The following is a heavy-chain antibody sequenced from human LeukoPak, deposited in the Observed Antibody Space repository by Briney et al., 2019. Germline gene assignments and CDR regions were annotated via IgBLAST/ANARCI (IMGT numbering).Heavy chain of an antibody. Sequence: ASVKVSCKASGGTFSSYAISWVRQAPGQGLEWMGGIIPIFGIANYAQKFQGRVTITADESTSTAYMELSSLRSEDTAVYYCARDTRHRYCSSSGCYRGWFDPWGQGTLVTVSS. J-gene: IGHJ5*02. CDR3: ARDTRHRYCSSSGCYRGWFDP. V-gene: IGHV1-69*13. D-gene: IGHD2-2*01. CDR2: IIPIFGIA. CDR1: GGTFSSYA.